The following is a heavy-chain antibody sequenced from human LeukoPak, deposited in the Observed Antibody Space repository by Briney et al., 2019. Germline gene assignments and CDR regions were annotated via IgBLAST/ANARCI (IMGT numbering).Heavy chain of an antibody. D-gene: IGHD2-2*01. CDR3: ARVPCSSTSCYHYYYYMDV. J-gene: IGHJ6*03. V-gene: IGHV4-59*01. Sequence: SETLSLTCTVSGGSISSYYWSWIRQPPGKGLEWIGYIYYSGSTNYNPSLKSRVTISVDTSKNQFSLKLSSVPAADTAVYYCARVPCSSTSCYHYYYYMDVWGKGTTVTVSS. CDR2: IYYSGST. CDR1: GGSISSYY.